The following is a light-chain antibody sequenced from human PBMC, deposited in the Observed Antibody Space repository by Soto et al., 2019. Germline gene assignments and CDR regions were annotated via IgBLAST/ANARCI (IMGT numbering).Light chain of an antibody. V-gene: IGKV3-15*01. CDR1: QGIGST. CDR2: DAS. J-gene: IGKJ5*01. CDR3: QRYNNWPLT. Sequence: EIVMTQSPATLSLSPGEGATLSCRASQGIGSTLAWYQHKPGQTPRLLIYDASTRATGVPARFSGSGSGTEGTLTINSLKSEDFAVYYCQRYNNWPLTFGGGTRLEIK.